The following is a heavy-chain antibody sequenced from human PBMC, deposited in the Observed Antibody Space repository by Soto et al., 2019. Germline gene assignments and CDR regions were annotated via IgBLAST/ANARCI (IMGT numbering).Heavy chain of an antibody. D-gene: IGHD6-13*01. J-gene: IGHJ5*02. CDR3: ARFAYSSSWYNIEGNWFDP. Sequence: ASVKVSCKASGYTFTSYGISWVRQAPGQGLEWMGWISAYNGNTNYSQKLQGRVTMTTDTSTSTAYMELRSLRSDDTAVYYCARFAYSSSWYNIEGNWFDPWGQGTLVTVSS. CDR1: GYTFTSYG. CDR2: ISAYNGNT. V-gene: IGHV1-18*01.